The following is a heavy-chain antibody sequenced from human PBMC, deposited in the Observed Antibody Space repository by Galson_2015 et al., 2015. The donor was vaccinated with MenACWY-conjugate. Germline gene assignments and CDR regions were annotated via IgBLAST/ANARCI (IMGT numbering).Heavy chain of an antibody. CDR3: AKDRRTSGWELRPPFDY. Sequence: LRLSCAASGFTFNNFAMSWVRQAPGKGLEWVSTITGSGGSTYYADSVEGRFTISRDNSQNTPSLQMTRLRTDDTAVYYCAKDRRTSGWELRPPFDYWGQGTLVTVSS. D-gene: IGHD6-19*01. CDR1: GFTFNNFA. V-gene: IGHV3-23*01. CDR2: ITGSGGST. J-gene: IGHJ4*02.